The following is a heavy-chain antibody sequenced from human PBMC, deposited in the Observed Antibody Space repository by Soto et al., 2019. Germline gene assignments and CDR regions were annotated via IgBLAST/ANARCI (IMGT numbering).Heavy chain of an antibody. V-gene: IGHV3-30*18. Sequence: QVQLVESGGGVVQPGRSLRLSCAASGFTFSSYGMHWVRQAPGKGLEWVAVISYDGSNKYYADSVKGRFTISRDNSKNTLYLQMNSLRAEDTAVYYCAKGSLSGSFDYWGQGTLVTVSS. CDR1: GFTFSSYG. CDR3: AKGSLSGSFDY. D-gene: IGHD1-26*01. J-gene: IGHJ4*02. CDR2: ISYDGSNK.